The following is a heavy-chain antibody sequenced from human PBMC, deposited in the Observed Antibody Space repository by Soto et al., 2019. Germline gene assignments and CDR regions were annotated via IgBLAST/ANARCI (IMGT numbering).Heavy chain of an antibody. D-gene: IGHD6-13*01. V-gene: IGHV3-53*03. Sequence: GESLTLSCAASGCSVSCYYRSWVRQPPWKGLEWVGVIFGGGTTYYSHSVRSRFIISIDNSKNPFYLQLNSVTAADTAVYFCGRSSSYWGQGTLVTVSS. CDR1: GCSVSCYY. CDR2: IFGGGTT. CDR3: GRSSSY. J-gene: IGHJ4*02.